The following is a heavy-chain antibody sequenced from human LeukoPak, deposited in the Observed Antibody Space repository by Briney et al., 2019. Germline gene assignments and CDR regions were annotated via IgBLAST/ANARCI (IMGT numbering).Heavy chain of an antibody. J-gene: IGHJ4*02. CDR3: ARDLWGWGSDYLDY. V-gene: IGHV1-2*06. D-gene: IGHD4/OR15-4a*01. CDR1: VYTFTDYY. Sequence: ASVKVSCKASVYTFTDYYVHWVRLVPGQGLEWMGRISPNSGATNYAEKFRGRVTMARDTSINTAYMEMSSLRSDDTAVYYCARDLWGWGSDYLDYWGQGTLVTVSS. CDR2: ISPNSGAT.